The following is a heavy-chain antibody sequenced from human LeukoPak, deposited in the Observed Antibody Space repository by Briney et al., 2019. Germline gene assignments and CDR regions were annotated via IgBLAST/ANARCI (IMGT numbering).Heavy chain of an antibody. CDR1: GGSISSGGYY. J-gene: IGHJ2*01. CDR2: IYYSGST. Sequence: PSETLSLTCTVSGGSISSGGYYWSWIRQHPGKGLEWIGYIYYSGSTYYNPSLKSRVTISVDTSKNQFSLKLSSVTAADTAVYYCARGGWYSASYWYFDLWGRGTLVTVSS. D-gene: IGHD6-19*01. CDR3: ARGGWYSASYWYFDL. V-gene: IGHV4-31*03.